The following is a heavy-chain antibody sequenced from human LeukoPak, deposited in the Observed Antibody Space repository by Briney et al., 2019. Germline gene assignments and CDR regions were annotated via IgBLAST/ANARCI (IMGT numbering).Heavy chain of an antibody. CDR3: ARVFTGSWGRGYSGSYYFDY. CDR2: ISAYNGNT. V-gene: IGHV1-18*01. D-gene: IGHD1-26*01. CDR1: GYTFTSYG. J-gene: IGHJ4*02. Sequence: ASVKVSCKASGYTFTSYGISWVRQAPGQGLEWMGWISAYNGNTNYAQKLQGRVTMTTDTSTSTAYMEPRSLRSDDTAVYYCARVFTGSWGRGYSGSYYFDYWGQGTLVTVSS.